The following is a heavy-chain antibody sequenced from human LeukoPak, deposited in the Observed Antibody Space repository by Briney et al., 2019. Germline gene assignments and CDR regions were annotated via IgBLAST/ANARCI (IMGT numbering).Heavy chain of an antibody. Sequence: PSETLSLTCSVSGDSIRSFYWSWIRQVPGKGLEWIGYIYYRGSTNSNPSLQSRVTISGDTSKNQLSLRLSSVTAADTPVYYCARRAVVXLSPEWYFDLWGRGTPVTVSS. D-gene: IGHD3-22*01. CDR2: IYYRGST. J-gene: IGHJ2*01. V-gene: IGHV4-59*08. CDR1: GDSIRSFY. CDR3: ARRAVVXLSPEWYFDL.